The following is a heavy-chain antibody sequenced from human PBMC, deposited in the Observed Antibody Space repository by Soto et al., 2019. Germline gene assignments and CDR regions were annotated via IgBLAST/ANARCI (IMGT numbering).Heavy chain of an antibody. D-gene: IGHD3-22*01. J-gene: IGHJ4*02. Sequence: QVQLQESGPGLVKPSQTLSLTCTVSGGSISSGDYYWSWIRQPPGKGLEWIGYIYYSGSTYYNPSLKSRVTISVDTSKNQFSLKLSSVTAADTAVYYCARASPDYYDSSGYYPPYFDYWGQGTLVTVSS. CDR1: GGSISSGDYY. CDR3: ARASPDYYDSSGYYPPYFDY. V-gene: IGHV4-30-4*01. CDR2: IYYSGST.